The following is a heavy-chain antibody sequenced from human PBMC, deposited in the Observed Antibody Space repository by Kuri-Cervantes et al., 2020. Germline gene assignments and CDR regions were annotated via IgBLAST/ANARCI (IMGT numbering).Heavy chain of an antibody. Sequence: LSLTCTVSGGSISSGGYYWSWIRQHPGKGLEWVSYISSSSSTIYYADSVKGRFTISRDNAKNSLYLQMNSLRDEDTAVYYCARGHYGEADAFDIWGQGTMVTVSS. CDR1: GGSISSGGYY. J-gene: IGHJ3*02. CDR3: ARGHYGEADAFDI. D-gene: IGHD4-17*01. CDR2: ISSSSSTI. V-gene: IGHV3-11*04.